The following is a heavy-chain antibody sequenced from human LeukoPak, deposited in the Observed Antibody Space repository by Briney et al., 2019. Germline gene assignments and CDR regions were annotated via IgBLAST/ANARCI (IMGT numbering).Heavy chain of an antibody. CDR3: ASLTMIVVP. V-gene: IGHV4-34*01. Sequence: PSETLSLTCAVYGGSFSGYYWSWIRQPPGKGLEWIAEINHSGSTNYNPSLKSRVTISVDTSKNQFSLKLSSVTAADTAVYYCASLTMIVVPWGQGTLVTVSS. CDR1: GGSFSGYY. D-gene: IGHD3-22*01. J-gene: IGHJ4*02. CDR2: INHSGST.